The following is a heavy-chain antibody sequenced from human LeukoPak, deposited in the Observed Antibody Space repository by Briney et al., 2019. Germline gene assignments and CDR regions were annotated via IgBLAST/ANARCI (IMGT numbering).Heavy chain of an antibody. Sequence: GGSLRLSCAASGFTFSDFWMSWVRQAPGKGLECVASTNEAGGDKYYVDSVKGRFTISRDNSKNSLSLQMNSLTAEDTAIYYCAIATTGRGAFGSWGQGTLVSVSS. V-gene: IGHV3-7*01. D-gene: IGHD1-1*01. CDR3: AIATTGRGAFGS. CDR2: TNEAGGDK. CDR1: GFTFSDFW. J-gene: IGHJ4*02.